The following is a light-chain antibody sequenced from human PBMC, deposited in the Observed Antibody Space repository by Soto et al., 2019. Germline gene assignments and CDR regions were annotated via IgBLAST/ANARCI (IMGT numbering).Light chain of an antibody. CDR2: VNSDGSH. CDR3: QTWGTGIRV. V-gene: IGLV4-69*01. Sequence: QPVLTQSPSASAPLGASVKLTCTLDSGHSSYAIAWHQQQPEKGPRFLMKVNSDGSHNKGDGIPDRFSGSSSGAERYLTISSLQSEDEADYYCQTWGTGIRVFGGGTQLTVL. CDR1: SGHSSYA. J-gene: IGLJ3*02.